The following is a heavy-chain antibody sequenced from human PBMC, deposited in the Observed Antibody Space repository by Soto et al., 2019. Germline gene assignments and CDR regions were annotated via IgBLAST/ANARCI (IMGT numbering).Heavy chain of an antibody. V-gene: IGHV1-46*01. CDR3: ARDLMVLYGDPLTPYYYYYGMDV. J-gene: IGHJ6*02. Sequence: ASVKVSCKASGYTFTSYYMHWVRQAPGQGLEWMGIINPSGGSTSYAQKFQGRVTMTRDTSTSTVYMELSSLRSEDTAVYYCARDLMVLYGDPLTPYYYYYGMDVWGQGTTVTVSS. CDR2: INPSGGST. CDR1: GYTFTSYY. D-gene: IGHD4-17*01.